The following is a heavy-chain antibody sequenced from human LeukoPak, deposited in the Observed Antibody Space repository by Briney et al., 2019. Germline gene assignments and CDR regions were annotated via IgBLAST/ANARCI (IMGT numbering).Heavy chain of an antibody. J-gene: IGHJ6*03. Sequence: SVKVSCKASGGTFSSYAISWVRQAPGQGLEWMGGIIPIFGTANYAQKFQGRVTITADKSTSPAYMELSSLRSEDTAVYYCATKPPPVPNYYYYMDVWGKGTMVTVSS. V-gene: IGHV1-69*06. CDR1: GGTFSSYA. CDR3: ATKPPPVPNYYYYMDV. CDR2: IIPIFGTA.